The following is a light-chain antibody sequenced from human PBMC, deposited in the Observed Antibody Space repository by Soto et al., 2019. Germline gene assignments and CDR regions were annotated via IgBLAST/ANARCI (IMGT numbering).Light chain of an antibody. CDR1: SSDVGGYNY. Sequence: QSALTQPASVSGSPGQSITISCTGTSSDVGGYNYVSWYQHHPGKAPKLMIYEVTNRPSGVSNRFSGSKSGNTASLTISGLQAEDEADYYCSSYTGSNTWVFGGGTQLTVL. CDR3: SSYTGSNTWV. CDR2: EVT. J-gene: IGLJ3*02. V-gene: IGLV2-14*01.